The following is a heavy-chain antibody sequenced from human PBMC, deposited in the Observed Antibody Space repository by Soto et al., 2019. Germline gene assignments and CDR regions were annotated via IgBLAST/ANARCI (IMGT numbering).Heavy chain of an antibody. D-gene: IGHD6-6*01. V-gene: IGHV1-18*01. Sequence: QVQLVQSGAEVKKPGASVKVSCKASGYTFITYGISWVRQAPGQGLEWMGWISSYNGNTNYAQKLQGRVTMTTDTPTTTAYMKLRSLRSDDTAVYYCARARPKSSIRARDYYYAMDVWGQGTTVTVSS. CDR3: ARARPKSSIRARDYYYAMDV. CDR2: ISSYNGNT. CDR1: GYTFITYG. J-gene: IGHJ6*02.